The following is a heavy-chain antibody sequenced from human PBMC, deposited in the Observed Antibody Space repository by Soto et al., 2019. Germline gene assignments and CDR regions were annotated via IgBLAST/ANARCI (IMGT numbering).Heavy chain of an antibody. Sequence: PSETLPLTCSVSGGSISGSYWSWIRQSPGKGLEWLGYVYYTGSTNYSPSLRSRVSISVDTSKNEFSLRLSSVTAADTAVYFCARSVAVPGAHIDYWGQGTQVTV. CDR3: ARSVAVPGAHIDY. D-gene: IGHD6-19*01. CDR1: GGSISGSY. J-gene: IGHJ4*02. CDR2: VYYTGST. V-gene: IGHV4-59*01.